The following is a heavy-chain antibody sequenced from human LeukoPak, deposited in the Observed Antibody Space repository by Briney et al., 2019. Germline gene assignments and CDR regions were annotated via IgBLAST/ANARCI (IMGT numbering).Heavy chain of an antibody. CDR3: ARVVVAATDWFDP. CDR1: GGPISGYY. CDR2: IYNSENT. J-gene: IGHJ5*02. V-gene: IGHV4-4*07. D-gene: IGHD2-15*01. Sequence: SETLSLTCTVSGGPISGYYWSWIRQPAGRGLEWIGRIYNSENTDYNPSLKSRVTMSIDTSKNQFSLKLSSVTAADTAVYYCARVVVAATDWFDPWGLGTLVTVSS.